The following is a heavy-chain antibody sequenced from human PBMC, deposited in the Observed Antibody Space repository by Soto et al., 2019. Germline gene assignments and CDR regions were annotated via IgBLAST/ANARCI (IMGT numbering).Heavy chain of an antibody. CDR1: GFTFSSYA. J-gene: IGHJ6*02. CDR3: AKDRFGEYFYYGMDV. D-gene: IGHD3-10*01. CDR2: ISGSGGST. V-gene: IGHV3-23*01. Sequence: EVQLLESGGGLVQPGGSLRLSCAASGFTFSSYAMNWVRQAPGKGLEWVSGISGSGGSTYYADSVKGRFTISSDNSKNPLYLQMNSLRAEDTAVYYCAKDRFGEYFYYGMDVWGQGTTVTVSS.